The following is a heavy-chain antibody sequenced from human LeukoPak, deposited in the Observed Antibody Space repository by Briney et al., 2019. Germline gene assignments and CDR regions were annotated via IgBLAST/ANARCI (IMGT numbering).Heavy chain of an antibody. CDR3: ARLRTGSFDY. CDR2: IKQDGSEQ. CDR1: GFTSSSYW. Sequence: GGSLRLSCAASGFTSSSYWMSWVRQAPGKGPEGVASIKQDGSEQYYVDSVKGRFTISRDNAKNSLYLQMSSLRVEDTAVYYCARLRTGSFDYWGLGTLVTVSS. V-gene: IGHV3-7*01. J-gene: IGHJ4*02. D-gene: IGHD1-14*01.